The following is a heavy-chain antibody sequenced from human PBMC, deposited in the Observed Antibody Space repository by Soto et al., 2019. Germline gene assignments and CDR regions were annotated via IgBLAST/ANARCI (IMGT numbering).Heavy chain of an antibody. CDR1: GGSISNAGYY. D-gene: IGHD4-17*01. CDR3: ARGFEGDFGESPIYFLP. Sequence: QVQLQESGPGLVRPSQTLSLTCTVSGGSISNAGYYWSWVRQHPGKGLEFIGHIYYSGSTYYNPSLKSRVTILLDTSKNQCSLSLSSVTAADTAVYYCARGFEGDFGESPIYFLPWGQGTLLTVSS. CDR2: IYYSGST. J-gene: IGHJ1*01. V-gene: IGHV4-31*03.